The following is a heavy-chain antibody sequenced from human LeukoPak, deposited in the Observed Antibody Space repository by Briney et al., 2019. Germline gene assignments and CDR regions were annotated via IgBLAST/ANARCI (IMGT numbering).Heavy chain of an antibody. CDR1: GGSISSSSYY. Sequence: SETLSLTCTVSGGSISSSSYYWGWIRQPPGKGLERIGSIYYSGSTYYNPSLKSRVTISVDTSKNQFSLKLSSVTAADTAVYYCARVVGFYGDYGGDAFDIWGQGTMVTVSS. J-gene: IGHJ3*02. D-gene: IGHD4-17*01. V-gene: IGHV4-39*07. CDR2: IYYSGST. CDR3: ARVVGFYGDYGGDAFDI.